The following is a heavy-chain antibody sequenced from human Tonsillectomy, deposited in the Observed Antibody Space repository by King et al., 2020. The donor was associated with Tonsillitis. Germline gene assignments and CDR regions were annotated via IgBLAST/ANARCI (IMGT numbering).Heavy chain of an antibody. D-gene: IGHD3-3*01. Sequence: LQLQESGPGLVKPSQTLSLTCTVAGGSISSGSYFWSWIRQPAGKGLEWIGRIFTSGSTNYNPSLKSRVTISVDTSKNQFFLKLSSVTAADTAVYYCARTSITIFGVVLFDYWGQGTLVTVSS. V-gene: IGHV4-61*02. CDR1: GGSISSGSYF. CDR2: IFTSGST. CDR3: ARTSITIFGVVLFDY. J-gene: IGHJ4*02.